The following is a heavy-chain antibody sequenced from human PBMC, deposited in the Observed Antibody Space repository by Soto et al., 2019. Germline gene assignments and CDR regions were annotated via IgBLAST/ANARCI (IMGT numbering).Heavy chain of an antibody. CDR2: IIPIFGTA. V-gene: IGHV1-69*13. CDR3: ARATTYDYVWGSYRLDY. D-gene: IGHD3-16*02. J-gene: IGHJ4*02. Sequence: SVKVSCKACGGTFSSYAISWVRQAPGQGLEWMGGIIPIFGTANYAQKFQGRVTITADESTSTAYMELSSLRSEDTAVYYCARATTYDYVWGSYRLDYWGQGTLVTVSS. CDR1: GGTFSSYA.